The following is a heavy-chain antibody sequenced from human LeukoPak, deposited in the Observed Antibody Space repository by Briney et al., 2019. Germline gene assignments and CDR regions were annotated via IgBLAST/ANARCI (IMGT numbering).Heavy chain of an antibody. CDR1: GYSFTSYW. D-gene: IGHD2-2*01. V-gene: IGHV1-46*01. Sequence: GESLKISCKGSGYSFTSYWIGWVRQMPGKGLEWMGIINPSGGSTSYAQKLQGRVTMTRDTSTSTVYMELSSLRSEDTAVYYCARGTPGRIWGQGTMVTVSS. CDR2: INPSGGST. CDR3: ARGTPGRI. J-gene: IGHJ3*02.